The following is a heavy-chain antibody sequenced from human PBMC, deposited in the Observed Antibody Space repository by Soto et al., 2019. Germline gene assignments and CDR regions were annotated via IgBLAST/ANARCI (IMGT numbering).Heavy chain of an antibody. J-gene: IGHJ4*02. Sequence: QVQLVQSGAEVKKPGSSVKVSCKASGGTFSSYTISWVRQAPGQGLEWMGRIIPILGIANYAQKCQGRVTITAPKSTSTADMELSSLSSDDTALYSCASRYGEPDYTGQGTLVTVSS. CDR1: GGTFSSYT. CDR2: IIPILGIA. V-gene: IGHV1-69*02. CDR3: ASRYGEPDY. D-gene: IGHD4-17*01.